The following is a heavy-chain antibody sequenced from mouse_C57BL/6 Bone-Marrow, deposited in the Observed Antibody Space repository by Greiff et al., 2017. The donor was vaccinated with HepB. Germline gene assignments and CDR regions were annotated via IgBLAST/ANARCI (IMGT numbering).Heavy chain of an antibody. CDR3: ARFSYGYKFAY. CDR1: GYTFTSYG. J-gene: IGHJ3*01. CDR2: IYPRSGNT. D-gene: IGHD2-2*01. Sequence: VQLQQSGAELARPGASVKLSCKASGYTFTSYGISWVKQRTGQGLEWIGEIYPRSGNTYYNEKFKGKATLTADKSSSTAYMELRSLTSEDSAVYFCARFSYGYKFAYWGQGTLVTVSA. V-gene: IGHV1-81*01.